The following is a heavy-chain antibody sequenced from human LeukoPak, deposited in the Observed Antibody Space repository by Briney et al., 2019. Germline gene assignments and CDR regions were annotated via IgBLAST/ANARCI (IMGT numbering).Heavy chain of an antibody. CDR3: ARGPRIYYPFDY. CDR2: ISYDGSNK. V-gene: IGHV3-30-3*01. J-gene: IGHJ4*02. Sequence: TGGSLRLSCAASGFTFRSYAMLWVRQAPGKGLEWVAVISYDGSNKYYADSVKGRFTISRDNSKNTLYLQMNSLRAEDTAVYYCARGPRIYYPFDYWGQGTLVTVSS. D-gene: IGHD3-22*01. CDR1: GFTFRSYA.